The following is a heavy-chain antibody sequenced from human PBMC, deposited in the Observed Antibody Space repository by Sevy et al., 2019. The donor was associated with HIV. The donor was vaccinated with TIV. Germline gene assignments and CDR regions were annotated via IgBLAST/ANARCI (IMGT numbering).Heavy chain of an antibody. D-gene: IGHD3-10*01. J-gene: IGHJ6*02. CDR3: ARDLLGYGSGSLYYYYGMDV. CDR1: GFPFSNYA. CDR2: LIGGGSRT. V-gene: IGHV3-23*01. Sequence: GGSLRLSCAASGFPFSNYAMSWVRQAPGKGLEWVSTLIGGGSRTYYADSVTGRFIISRDNSRNTLYLQMNSLRAEDTAVYYCARDLLGYGSGSLYYYYGMDVWGQGTTVTVSS.